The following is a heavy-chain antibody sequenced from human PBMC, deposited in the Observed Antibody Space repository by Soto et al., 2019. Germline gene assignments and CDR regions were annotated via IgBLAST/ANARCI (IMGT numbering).Heavy chain of an antibody. CDR1: GFTLRSYA. Sequence: GGSLRLSCAASGFTLRSYAMSWVRQAPGKGLEWVSAISGSGGSTYYADSVKGRFTISRDNSKSTLYLQMNSLRAEDTAVYYCAKPSSWYFYYGMDVWGQGTTVTVSS. J-gene: IGHJ6*02. D-gene: IGHD6-13*01. CDR3: AKPSSWYFYYGMDV. V-gene: IGHV3-23*01. CDR2: ISGSGGST.